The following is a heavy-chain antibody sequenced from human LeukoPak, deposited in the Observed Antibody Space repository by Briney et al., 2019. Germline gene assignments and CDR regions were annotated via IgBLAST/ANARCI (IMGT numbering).Heavy chain of an antibody. J-gene: IGHJ3*02. CDR2: ITSSSSHI. V-gene: IGHV3-21*01. CDR3: ARLIAAAPYDAFDI. Sequence: GGSLRLSCAASGFTFSSYNMNWVRQAPGKGLEWVSSITSSSSHIYYADSVRGRFTISRDNAKNSLYLQMDSLRDEDTAVYYCARLIAAAPYDAFDIWGRGTMVTVSS. CDR1: GFTFSSYN. D-gene: IGHD6-25*01.